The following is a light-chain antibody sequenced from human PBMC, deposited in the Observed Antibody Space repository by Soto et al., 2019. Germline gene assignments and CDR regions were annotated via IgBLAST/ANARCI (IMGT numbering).Light chain of an antibody. V-gene: IGLV4-60*03. CDR1: SGHSSYI. CDR2: LEGSGSY. J-gene: IGLJ3*02. CDR3: ETWDSNTHWV. Sequence: QPVLTQSSSASASLGSSVKLTCTLSSGHSSYIIAWHQQQPGKAPRYLMKLEGSGSYNKGSGVPDRFSGSSSGADRYLTISNHQSEDEADYYCETWDSNTHWVFGGGTKLTVL.